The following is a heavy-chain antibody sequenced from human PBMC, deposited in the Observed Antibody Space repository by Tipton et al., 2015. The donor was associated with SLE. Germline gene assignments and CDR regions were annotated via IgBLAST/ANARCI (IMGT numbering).Heavy chain of an antibody. CDR3: ARQRLRLLSPLDA. CDR2: VCNSVST. J-gene: IGHJ6*02. V-gene: IGHV4-59*08. D-gene: IGHD3-10*01. CDR1: DGSVSSFC. Sequence: LRLSCAVHDGSVSSFCWNWIRQSPGKGLEWIACVCNSVSTNYDPSLKSRGTISVDTSKNHFSLELTSVTAADTAIYYCARQRLRLLSPLDAWGQGTTVTVS.